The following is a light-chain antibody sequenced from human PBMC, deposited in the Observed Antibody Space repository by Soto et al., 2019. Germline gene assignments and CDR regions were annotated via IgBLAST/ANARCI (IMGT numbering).Light chain of an antibody. CDR1: QSISTW. CDR3: QQYNSYSPT. V-gene: IGKV1-5*03. Sequence: DIQMTQFPSTLSASVGDRVTITCRASQSISTWLAWYQQKPGKAPKVLIYTASRLESGVPSRFSGSGSGTEFSLTISSLQPDDFATYYCQQYNSYSPTLGQGTKVDIK. CDR2: TAS. J-gene: IGKJ1*01.